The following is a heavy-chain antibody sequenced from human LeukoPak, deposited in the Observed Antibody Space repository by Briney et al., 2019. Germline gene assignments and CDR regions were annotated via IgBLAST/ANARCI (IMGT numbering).Heavy chain of an antibody. CDR3: AKSQPSAISWFDP. V-gene: IGHV3-23*01. Sequence: PGGSLRLSCAASGFTFSNYDMNWVRQAPGKGLEWASAISSSAASIYYADSVKGRFTISRDNSKNTLWLQMNSLRDEDTAVYYCAKSQPSAISWFDPWGQGTLVTVSS. CDR1: GFTFSNYD. D-gene: IGHD2-2*02. J-gene: IGHJ5*02. CDR2: ISSSAASI.